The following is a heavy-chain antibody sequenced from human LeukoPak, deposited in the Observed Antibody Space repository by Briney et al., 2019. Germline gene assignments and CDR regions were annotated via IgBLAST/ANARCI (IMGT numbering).Heavy chain of an antibody. CDR3: ARSSIIAAAGPYYFDY. V-gene: IGHV1-69*06. Sequence: SVKVSCTASGGTFSSYAISWVRQAPGQGLEWMGGIIPIFGTANYAQKFQGRVTITADKSTSTAYMELSSLRSEDTAVYYCARSSIIAAAGPYYFDYWGQGTLVTVSS. D-gene: IGHD6-13*01. J-gene: IGHJ4*02. CDR1: GGTFSSYA. CDR2: IIPIFGTA.